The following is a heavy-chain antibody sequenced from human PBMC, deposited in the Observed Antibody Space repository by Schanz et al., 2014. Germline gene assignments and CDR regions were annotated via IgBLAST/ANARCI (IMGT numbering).Heavy chain of an antibody. J-gene: IGHJ5*01. Sequence: VQLLRSGGALVQPGGSLRLSCSASGFTFSTYAMSWARQTPGKGLEWVSSITTGGNTYYRDSVKGRFIVSRDNSKNTLYLEMNRLRVDDTAVYYYSKDKQGSRSDDSWGQGTLVTVSS. D-gene: IGHD2-15*01. CDR2: ITTGGNT. CDR3: SKDKQGSRSDDS. CDR1: GFTFSTYA. V-gene: IGHV3-23*01.